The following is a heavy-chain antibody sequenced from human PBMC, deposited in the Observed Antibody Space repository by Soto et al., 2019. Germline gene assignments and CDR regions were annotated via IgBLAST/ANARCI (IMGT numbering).Heavy chain of an antibody. V-gene: IGHV1-69*02. Sequence: QVQLVQSGAEVKKPGCSVKVSCKASGCTFSSYTISWVRQAPGQGLEWMGRIIPILGIANYAQKFQGRVTITADKSTSTAYMELSRLRSEDTAVYYCASDAYCSSTSCYTAAPTCYYYYDMDVWGKGTTVTVSS. D-gene: IGHD2-2*02. CDR2: IIPILGIA. J-gene: IGHJ6*03. CDR3: ASDAYCSSTSCYTAAPTCYYYYDMDV. CDR1: GCTFSSYT.